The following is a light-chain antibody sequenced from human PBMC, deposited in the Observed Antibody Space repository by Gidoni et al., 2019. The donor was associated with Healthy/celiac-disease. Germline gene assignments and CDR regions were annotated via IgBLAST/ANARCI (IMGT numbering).Light chain of an antibody. J-gene: IGKJ1*01. CDR2: GAS. CDR3: QQYGSSLWT. Sequence: IVLTQSPGTLSLSPGERATLSCRASQSVSSSYLAWYQQKPGQAPRLLIYGASSRATGIPDRFSGSGSGTDFTLTISRLEPEDFAVYYCQQYGSSLWTFAQGTKVEIK. V-gene: IGKV3-20*01. CDR1: QSVSSSY.